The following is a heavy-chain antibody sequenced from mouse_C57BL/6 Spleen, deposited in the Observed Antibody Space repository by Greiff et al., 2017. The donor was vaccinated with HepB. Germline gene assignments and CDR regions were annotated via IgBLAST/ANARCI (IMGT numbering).Heavy chain of an antibody. V-gene: IGHV1-52*01. J-gene: IGHJ1*03. CDR3: ARTYSNYRYFDV. CDR1: GYTFTSYW. CDR2: IDPSDSET. D-gene: IGHD2-5*01. Sequence: VQLQQPGAELVRPGSSVKLSCKASGYTFTSYWMHWVKQRPIQGLEWIGNIDPSDSETHYNQKFKDKATLTVDKSSSTAYMQLSSLTSEDSAVYYGARTYSNYRYFDVWGTGTTVTVSS.